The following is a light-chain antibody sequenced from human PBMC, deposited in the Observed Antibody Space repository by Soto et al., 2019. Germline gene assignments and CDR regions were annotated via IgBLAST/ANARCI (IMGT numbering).Light chain of an antibody. V-gene: IGKV1-9*01. CDR1: QGVSSH. CDR2: EVS. Sequence: HLTHVPASLSASVGYRVTITCLASQGVSSHLAWHQQKPGKAPKLLIYEVSTLQSGVPSRFSGSGSGTDFTLTISSLQPEDFATYYCQHLNSYPITFGQGTRLEIK. CDR3: QHLNSYPIT. J-gene: IGKJ5*01.